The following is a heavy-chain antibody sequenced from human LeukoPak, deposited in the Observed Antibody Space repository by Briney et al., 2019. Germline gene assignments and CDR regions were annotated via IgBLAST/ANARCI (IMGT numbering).Heavy chain of an antibody. Sequence: PGGSLRLSCAASGFTFSRYWMHWVRQTPEKGLVWVSRINTDGTTTDYAGSVKGRFTISRDNAKSTLYLQMNSLRAEDMAVYYCAKEPREYCSSTSCPNWFDLWGQGTLVTVSS. CDR1: GFTFSRYW. J-gene: IGHJ5*02. V-gene: IGHV3-74*01. D-gene: IGHD2-2*01. CDR3: AKEPREYCSSTSCPNWFDL. CDR2: INTDGTTT.